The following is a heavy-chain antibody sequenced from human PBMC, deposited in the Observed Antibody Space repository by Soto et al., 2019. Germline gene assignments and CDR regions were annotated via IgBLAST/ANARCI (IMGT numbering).Heavy chain of an antibody. Sequence: GTSVKLSCEASGYTFTSYDINWVRQATGQGLEWMGWMNPNSGNTGYAQKFQGRVTMTRNTSISTAYMELSSLRSEDTAVYYCAREAAALGNDYWGQGTLVTVSS. V-gene: IGHV1-8*01. J-gene: IGHJ4*02. CDR2: MNPNSGNT. D-gene: IGHD2-2*01. CDR1: GYTFTSYD. CDR3: AREAAALGNDY.